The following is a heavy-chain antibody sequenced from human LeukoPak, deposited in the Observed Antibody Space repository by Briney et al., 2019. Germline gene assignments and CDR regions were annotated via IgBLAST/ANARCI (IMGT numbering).Heavy chain of an antibody. J-gene: IGHJ1*01. D-gene: IGHD1-7*01. V-gene: IGHV7-4-1*02. CDR2: INSNTGNP. CDR3: ARDYTVAVGTTSYFQH. Sequence: ASVKVSCKASGGTFSSYAISWVRQAPGQGLEFMGWINSNTGNPTYAQGFTGRFVFSLDTSVSTTYLQVSSLKPEDTAVYYCARDYTVAVGTTSYFQHWGQGTLVTVSS. CDR1: GGTFSSYA.